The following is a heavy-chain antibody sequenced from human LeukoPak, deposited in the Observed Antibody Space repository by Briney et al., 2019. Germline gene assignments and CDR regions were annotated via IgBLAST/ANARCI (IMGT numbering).Heavy chain of an antibody. Sequence: GGSLRLSCAASGFTVSSSYIYWVRRAPGKGLEWVSFIHRDDKTYYADSVKGRFTMFRDSSKNTLYLQMNSLGADDTAVYYCAREVISTPSYFDYWGQGILVTVSS. V-gene: IGHV3-53*01. CDR1: GFTVSSSY. CDR3: AREVISTPSYFDY. CDR2: IHRDDKT. J-gene: IGHJ4*02. D-gene: IGHD2-2*01.